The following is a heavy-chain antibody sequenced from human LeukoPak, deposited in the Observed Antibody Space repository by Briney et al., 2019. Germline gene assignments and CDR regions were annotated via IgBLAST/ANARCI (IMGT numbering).Heavy chain of an antibody. CDR1: RFTFNTYA. Sequence: PGGSLRLSCVASRFTFNTYAVTWVRQAPGKGLEWVAVISYDGSNKYYADSVKGRFTISRDNSKNTLYLQMNSLRAEDTAVYYCAKAFYSSGWYPDYWGQGTLVTVSS. V-gene: IGHV3-30*18. D-gene: IGHD6-19*01. CDR2: ISYDGSNK. J-gene: IGHJ4*02. CDR3: AKAFYSSGWYPDY.